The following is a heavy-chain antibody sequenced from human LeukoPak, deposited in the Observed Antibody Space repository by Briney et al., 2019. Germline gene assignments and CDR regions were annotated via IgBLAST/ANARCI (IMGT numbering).Heavy chain of an antibody. CDR2: IKSKAHGGAS. J-gene: IGHJ4*02. V-gene: IGHV3-15*05. D-gene: IGHD3-10*01. CDR1: GFTFSNAC. Sequence: PGGSLTLSCAASGFTFSNACMTWLRQAPGKGLDWVGGIKSKAHGGASDYAAPVKGRITIQSEDSKNTLYLQINSLKTEDTAMYFCTTQVRGVTFDYWGEGTLVTVSS. CDR3: TTQVRGVTFDY.